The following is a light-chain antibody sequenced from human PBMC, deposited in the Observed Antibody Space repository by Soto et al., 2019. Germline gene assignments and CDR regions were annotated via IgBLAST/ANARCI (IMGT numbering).Light chain of an antibody. CDR1: QSLLDTDDGNTY. CDR3: MQRIEFPHT. J-gene: IGKJ4*01. Sequence: VLMTQAPLSLPVTPGEAASISCRSNQSLLDTDDGNTYLDWYLQKPGQSPQLLIYTVSSRASGVPDRFSGSGSGTDFTLKISREEAADVGVYYCMQRIEFPHTFGGGTMVEIK. CDR2: TVS. V-gene: IGKV2-40*01.